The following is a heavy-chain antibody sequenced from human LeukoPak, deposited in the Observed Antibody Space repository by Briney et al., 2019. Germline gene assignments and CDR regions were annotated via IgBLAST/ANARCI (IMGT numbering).Heavy chain of an antibody. CDR2: INQSGST. CDR3: ARGGWELLPAFFDY. CDR1: GGSFSGYY. V-gene: IGHV4-34*01. J-gene: IGHJ4*02. D-gene: IGHD1-26*01. Sequence: SETLSLTCAVYGGSFSGYYWSWIRQPPGKGLEWIGEINQSGSTNYNPSLKSRVTISVDTSKNQFSLKLSSVTAADTAVYYCARGGWELLPAFFDYWGQGTLVTVSS.